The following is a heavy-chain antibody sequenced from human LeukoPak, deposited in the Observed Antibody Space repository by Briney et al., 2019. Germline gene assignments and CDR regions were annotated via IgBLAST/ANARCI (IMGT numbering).Heavy chain of an antibody. CDR3: ARRLRSASSYGVDV. CDR2: TKNKGSAIT. Sequence: GGSLRLSCAAFAFTFSDHHMDWVRQPPGKGLEWVDRTKNKGSAITESAAAVQGRVIISRDNSKNARYLQMNSLTTDDTAVYFCARRLRSASSYGVDVWGQGTTVTVS. D-gene: IGHD4-17*01. J-gene: IGHJ6*02. CDR1: AFTFSDHH. V-gene: IGHV3-72*01.